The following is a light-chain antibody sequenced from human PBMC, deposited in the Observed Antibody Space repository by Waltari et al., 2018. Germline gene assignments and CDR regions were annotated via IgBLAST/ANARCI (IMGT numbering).Light chain of an antibody. CDR2: VNSDGSH. CDR1: RGHSSTG. Sequence: QLVVTQSPSASAPLGASVKLTCTLSRGHSSTGTAGLQQRPEKGPRYLMKVNSDGSHSKGDEIPDRFSGSSSGAERYLTISSLQSDDEADYYCETGGHGTWVFGGGTKLTVL. V-gene: IGLV4-69*01. CDR3: ETGGHGTWV. J-gene: IGLJ3*02.